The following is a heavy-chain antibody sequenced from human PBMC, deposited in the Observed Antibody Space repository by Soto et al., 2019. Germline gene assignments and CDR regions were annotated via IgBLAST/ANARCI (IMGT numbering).Heavy chain of an antibody. D-gene: IGHD3-22*01. Sequence: ASVKVSCTASGYTFTSYAMHWVRQAPGQRLQWMGWINAGNGNTKCSQKFQGRVTITRDTSASTAYMELSSLRAEDTAVYYCARDTQTYYYDSSGYYWLYWGQGTLVTVSS. CDR3: ARDTQTYYYDSSGYYWLY. J-gene: IGHJ4*02. CDR2: INAGNGNT. CDR1: GYTFTSYA. V-gene: IGHV1-3*01.